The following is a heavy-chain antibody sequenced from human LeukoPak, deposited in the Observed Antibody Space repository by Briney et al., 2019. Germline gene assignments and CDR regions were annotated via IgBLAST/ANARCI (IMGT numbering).Heavy chain of an antibody. CDR1: DDSFSTHY. CDR2: ISSIGST. J-gene: IGHJ5*02. D-gene: IGHD2-2*02. V-gene: IGHV4-59*11. CDR3: ARGPPRYCSSTSCYTGRGWFDP. Sequence: SETLSLTCSVSDDSFSTHYWTWIRHPPGKGLEWIGYISSIGSTNYNPSLKSRVTISVDTSKNQFSLKLSSVTAADTAVYYCARGPPRYCSSTSCYTGRGWFDPWGQGTLVTVSS.